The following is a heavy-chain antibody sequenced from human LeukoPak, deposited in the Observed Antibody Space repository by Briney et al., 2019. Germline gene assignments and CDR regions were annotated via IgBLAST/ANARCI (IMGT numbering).Heavy chain of an antibody. D-gene: IGHD3-16*01. CDR3: AYTTHLTY. Sequence: PRRSLRPSCAVSGLSSTGQWTNWVRHAPGQGLGWVANIKYDGSEEYYADSVKGRFTISRDNAKNSLSLQMNYVRAGDTAIYYCAYTTHLTYWGQGTLVTVSS. CDR1: GLSSTGQW. CDR2: IKYDGSEE. J-gene: IGHJ4*02. V-gene: IGHV3-7*01.